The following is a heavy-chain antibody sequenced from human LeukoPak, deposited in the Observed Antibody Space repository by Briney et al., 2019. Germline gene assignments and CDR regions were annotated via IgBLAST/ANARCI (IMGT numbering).Heavy chain of an antibody. J-gene: IGHJ6*02. CDR1: GYTFTGYY. CDR3: ARAASIAARYYYYYGMDV. D-gene: IGHD6-6*01. CDR2: INPNSGGI. V-gene: IGHV1-2*02. Sequence: ASVKVSCKASGYTFTGYYMHWVRQAPGQGLEWMGWINPNSGGINYAQKFQGRVTMTRDTSISTAYMELSRLRSDDTAVYYCARAASIAARYYYYYGMDVWGQGTTVTVSS.